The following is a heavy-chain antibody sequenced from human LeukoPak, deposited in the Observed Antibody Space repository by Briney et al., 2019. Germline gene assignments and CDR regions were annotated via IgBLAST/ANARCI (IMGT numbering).Heavy chain of an antibody. D-gene: IGHD5-12*01. CDR1: GYTFTGYY. CDR3: ARAAPGWLQLMLFDY. J-gene: IGHJ4*02. Sequence: GASVKVSCKASGYTFTGYYMHWVRQAPGQGLEWMGRIIPILGIANYAQKFQGRVTITADKSTSTAYMELSSLRSEDTAVYYCARAAPGWLQLMLFDYWGQGTLVTVSS. V-gene: IGHV1-69*04. CDR2: IIPILGIA.